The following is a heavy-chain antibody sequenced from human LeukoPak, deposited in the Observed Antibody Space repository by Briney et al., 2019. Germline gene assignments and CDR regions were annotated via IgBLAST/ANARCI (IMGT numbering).Heavy chain of an antibody. Sequence: SETLSLTCTVSGGSISSYYWSWVRQPPGKGLEWIGYIYYSGSTNYNPSLKSRVTISVDTSKTQFSLKLSSVTAADTAVYYCARASRDYFDSSGYSTLHFDYWGQGTLVTVSS. CDR1: GGSISSYY. V-gene: IGHV4-59*01. CDR2: IYYSGST. CDR3: ARASRDYFDSSGYSTLHFDY. J-gene: IGHJ4*02. D-gene: IGHD3-22*01.